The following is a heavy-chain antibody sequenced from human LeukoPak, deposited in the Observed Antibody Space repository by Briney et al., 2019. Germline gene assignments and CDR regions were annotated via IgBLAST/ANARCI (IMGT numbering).Heavy chain of an antibody. V-gene: IGHV3-21*01. CDR2: ISSSSSYI. J-gene: IGHJ4*02. CDR1: GFTFSSYS. D-gene: IGHD3-10*01. Sequence: GGSPRLSCAASGFTFSSYSMNWVRQAPGKGLEWVSSISSSSSYIYYADSVKGRFTISRDNAKNSLYLQMNSLRAEDTAVYYCARDPNYYGSGPDYWGQGTLVTVSS. CDR3: ARDPNYYGSGPDY.